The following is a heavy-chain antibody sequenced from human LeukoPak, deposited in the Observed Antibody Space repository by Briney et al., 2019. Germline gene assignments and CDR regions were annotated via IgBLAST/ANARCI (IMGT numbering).Heavy chain of an antibody. CDR2: INEDGSEK. CDR3: ARDQRASPSPADY. V-gene: IGHV3-7*01. CDR1: GFTFSGSW. J-gene: IGHJ4*02. Sequence: PGGSVRLSCAASGFTFSGSWMTWVRQAPGKGLEWVANINEDGSEKYYLDSVKGRFTISRDNAKNSLYLQMNSLRAEDTAVYFCARDQRASPSPADYWGQGTLVTVS.